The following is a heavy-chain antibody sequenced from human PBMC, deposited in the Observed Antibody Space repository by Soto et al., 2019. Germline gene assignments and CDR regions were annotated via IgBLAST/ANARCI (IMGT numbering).Heavy chain of an antibody. CDR3: VTGPQLGH. Sequence: EVELLESGGGSVQPGGSLRLSCAASGFTFSSYAMSWVRQAPGRGLEWVSKITGSGDSTYYVDSVKGRFTSSRDNSKNTLYLQMNSLRAEDTAVYYCVTGPQLGHGGQGALVTVSS. CDR2: ITGSGDST. V-gene: IGHV3-23*01. CDR1: GFTFSSYA. J-gene: IGHJ4*02. D-gene: IGHD1-1*01.